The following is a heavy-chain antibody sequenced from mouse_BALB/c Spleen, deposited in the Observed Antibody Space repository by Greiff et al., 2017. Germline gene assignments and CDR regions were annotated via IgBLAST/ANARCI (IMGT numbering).Heavy chain of an antibody. J-gene: IGHJ3*01. Sequence: DVKLQESGPGLVKPSQSLSLTCSVTGYSITSGYYWNWIRQFPGNKLEWMGYISYDGSNNYNPSLKNRISITRDTSKNQFFLKLNSVTTEDTATYYCARGLYYYGSNLAYWGQGTLVTVSA. D-gene: IGHD1-1*01. V-gene: IGHV3-6*02. CDR1: GYSITSGYY. CDR2: ISYDGSN. CDR3: ARGLYYYGSNLAY.